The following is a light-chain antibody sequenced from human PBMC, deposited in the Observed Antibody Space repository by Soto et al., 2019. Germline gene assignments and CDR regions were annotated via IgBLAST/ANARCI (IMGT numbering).Light chain of an antibody. CDR3: SSYTSSTTDV. Sequence: QSVLTQPASVSGSPGQSITISCTGTSSDVGGYNYVSWYQQHPGKAPKLMIYDVNDRPSAVSHRFSGSKSGNTPSLRISGLQAEDEADYYCSSYTSSTTDVFGTGTKVTVL. CDR1: SSDVGGYNY. CDR2: DVN. V-gene: IGLV2-14*03. J-gene: IGLJ1*01.